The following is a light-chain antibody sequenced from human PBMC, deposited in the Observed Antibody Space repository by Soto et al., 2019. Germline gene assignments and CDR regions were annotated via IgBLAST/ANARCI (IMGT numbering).Light chain of an antibody. CDR1: QNIRSR. V-gene: IGKV1-5*01. CDR3: QQYKSYPLT. CDR2: DAS. Sequence: DFQITQSPSTLSASVGDRVTITCRASQNIRSRLAWFQQKPGKAPKLLIYDASSLESGVPQRFSGSGSGTEFTLTISSLQTDDFATYYCQQYKSYPLTFGGGTKVDI. J-gene: IGKJ4*01.